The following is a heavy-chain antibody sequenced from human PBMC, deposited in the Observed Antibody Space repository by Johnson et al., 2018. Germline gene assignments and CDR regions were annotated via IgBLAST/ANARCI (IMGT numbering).Heavy chain of an antibody. J-gene: IGHJ3*02. D-gene: IGHD5-24*01. CDR1: GFTFSRYW. CDR3: ARDLTGVVATIPFDI. CDR2: INSDGSST. V-gene: IGHV3-74*01. Sequence: VQLQESGGGLVQPGGSLRLSCAASGFTFSRYWMHWVRQAPGKGLVWVSRINSDGSSTSYVDSVKGRFTISRDNAKNTLDLQMNSLRAEDTAVYYCARDLTGVVATIPFDIWGQGTMVTVSS.